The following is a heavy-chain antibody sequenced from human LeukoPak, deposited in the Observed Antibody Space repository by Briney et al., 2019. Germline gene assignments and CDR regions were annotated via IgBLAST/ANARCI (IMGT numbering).Heavy chain of an antibody. CDR2: INHSGST. Sequence: PSETLSLTCAVYGGSFSGYYWSWIRQPPGKGLEWIGEINHSGSTNYNPSLKSRDTISVDTSKNQFSLKLSSVTAADTAVYYCARVLLWFGEGGMDVWGKGTTVTVSS. J-gene: IGHJ6*04. V-gene: IGHV4-34*01. CDR3: ARVLLWFGEGGMDV. D-gene: IGHD3-10*01. CDR1: GGSFSGYY.